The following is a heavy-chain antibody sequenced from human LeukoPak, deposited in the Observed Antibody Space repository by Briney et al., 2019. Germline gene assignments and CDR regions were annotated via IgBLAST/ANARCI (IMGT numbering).Heavy chain of an antibody. D-gene: IGHD6-13*01. CDR1: GFTFSSYA. CDR3: ARLGTGIAAHPLDY. J-gene: IGHJ4*02. CDR2: ISYDGSNK. Sequence: GRSLRLSCAASGFTFSSYAMHWVRQAPGKGLEWVAIISYDGSNKYYADSVKGRFTISRDNSNNTLYLQMNSLRTEDTAVYYCARLGTGIAAHPLDYWGQGTLVTVSS. V-gene: IGHV3-30*04.